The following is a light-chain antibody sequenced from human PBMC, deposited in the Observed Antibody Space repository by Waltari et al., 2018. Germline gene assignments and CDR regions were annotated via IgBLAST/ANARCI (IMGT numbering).Light chain of an antibody. Sequence: DIQMTQSPSTLSASVGDRVTITCRARQSISTWLAWHHQKPGEAPNLLIYRASTLESGVPSRFSGGGSGTEFTLTISSLQPDDSATYYCQQYYSYRSFGQGTKVEIK. CDR1: QSISTW. CDR3: QQYYSYRS. V-gene: IGKV1-5*03. J-gene: IGKJ1*01. CDR2: RAS.